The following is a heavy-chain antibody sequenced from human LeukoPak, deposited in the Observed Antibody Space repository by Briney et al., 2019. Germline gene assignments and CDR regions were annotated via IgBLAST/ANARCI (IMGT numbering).Heavy chain of an antibody. Sequence: PETLSLTCAVYGGSFSGYYWSWIRQPPGKGLERIGEINHSGSTNYNPSLKSRVTISVDTSKNQFSLKLSSVTAADTAVYYCARVRDAFDIWGQGTMVTVSS. J-gene: IGHJ3*02. CDR1: GGSFSGYY. V-gene: IGHV4-34*01. CDR3: ARVRDAFDI. CDR2: INHSGST.